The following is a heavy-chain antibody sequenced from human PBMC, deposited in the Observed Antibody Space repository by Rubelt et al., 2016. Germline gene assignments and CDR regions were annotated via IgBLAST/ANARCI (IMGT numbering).Heavy chain of an antibody. CDR3: AKRMAVDP. V-gene: IGHV3-30*18. CDR2: ISSDGSSQ. Sequence: QVHLVESGGGVVQPGRSLRLSCAASGFIFSSYNMHWVRQAPGKGLEWVAVISSDGSSQYYADSVKGRFTISRDNSKNTLYLQMNSLGVDDTAVYYCAKRMAVDPWGRGTLVTVSS. D-gene: IGHD5-24*01. CDR1: GFIFSSYN. J-gene: IGHJ5*02.